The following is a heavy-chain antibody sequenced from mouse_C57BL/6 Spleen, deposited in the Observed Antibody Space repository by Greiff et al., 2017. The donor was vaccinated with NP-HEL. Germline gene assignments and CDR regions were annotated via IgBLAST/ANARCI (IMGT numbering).Heavy chain of an antibody. D-gene: IGHD2-4*01. J-gene: IGHJ3*01. V-gene: IGHV1-50*01. Sequence: QVQLQQPGAELVKPGASVKLSCKASGYTFTSYWMQWVKQRPGQGLEWIGKIDPSDSYTNYNQKFKGKATLTVDTSSSTAYMQLSSLTSEDSAVYYCARRDYAWFAYWGQGTLVTVSA. CDR1: GYTFTSYW. CDR3: ARRDYAWFAY. CDR2: IDPSDSYT.